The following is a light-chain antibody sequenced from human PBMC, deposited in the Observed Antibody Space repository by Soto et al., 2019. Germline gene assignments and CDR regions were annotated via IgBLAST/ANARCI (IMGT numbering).Light chain of an antibody. CDR1: SSNIGAGYD. CDR2: GSS. CDR3: QSYDNSLSGWV. Sequence: QSVLTQPPSVSGAPGQKVTISCTGSSSNIGAGYDVHWYQQLPGTAPKLLIYGSSDRPSGVPDRFSGSKSGTSASLAITGLQAEDEADFYCQSYDNSLSGWVFGGGTKVPS. V-gene: IGLV1-40*01. J-gene: IGLJ2*01.